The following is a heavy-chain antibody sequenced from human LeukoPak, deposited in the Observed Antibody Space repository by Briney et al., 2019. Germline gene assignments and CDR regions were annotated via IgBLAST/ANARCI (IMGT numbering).Heavy chain of an antibody. V-gene: IGHV3-30*03. CDR3: TTKVIRGNSGDDYDD. CDR1: GVTLRSYG. J-gene: IGHJ4*02. Sequence: GGSLRLSCAASGVTLRSYGMHWVRQAPGKGLEWVALISSDGNDKLYGESVRGRFTVSRDDSKRTLYLQMHSLRAEDTAVYYCTTKVIRGNSGDDYDDWGQGTLVTVSS. D-gene: IGHD5-12*01. CDR2: ISSDGNDK.